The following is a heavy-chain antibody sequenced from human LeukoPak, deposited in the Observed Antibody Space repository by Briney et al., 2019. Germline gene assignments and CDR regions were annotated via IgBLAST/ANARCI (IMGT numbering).Heavy chain of an antibody. CDR2: IHYSGST. J-gene: IGHJ6*03. CDR1: GVSISNYY. CDR3: AGPSGRYYYYYMDV. Sequence: SETLSLTCTVSGVSISNYYWSWIRQPPGKGLEWIGYIHYSGSTSYNPSLKSRVTISVDTSKNQFSLKLSSVTAADTAVYYCAGPSGRYYYYYMDVWGKGTTVTVSS. V-gene: IGHV4-59*01.